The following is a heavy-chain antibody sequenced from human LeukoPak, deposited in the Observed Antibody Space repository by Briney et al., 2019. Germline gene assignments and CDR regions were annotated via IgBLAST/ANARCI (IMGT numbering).Heavy chain of an antibody. J-gene: IGHJ4*02. CDR3: ARRPRNSGSDDGPPGLDY. D-gene: IGHD1-26*01. V-gene: IGHV4-34*01. CDR1: GESFSGYY. CDR2: INQSGTT. Sequence: SETLSLTCAVQGESFSGYYWTWIRRPPGKGLEWSGEINQSGTTNYNPSLKSRVTISVDTSKNQFSLNLNSVTAADTAVYYCARRPRNSGSDDGPPGLDYWGQGTMVTVSS.